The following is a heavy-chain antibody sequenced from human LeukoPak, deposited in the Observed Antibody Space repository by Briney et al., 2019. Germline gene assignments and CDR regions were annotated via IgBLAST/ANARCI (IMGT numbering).Heavy chain of an antibody. V-gene: IGHV4-34*01. CDR1: GGSFSGYY. CDR3: ARDPDLYGYFDY. J-gene: IGHJ4*02. Sequence: SETLSLTCAVYGGSFSGYYWSWIRQPPGKGLEWIGEINHSGSTNYNPSLKSRVTISVDTSKNQFSLQLSSVTAADTAVYYCARDPDLYGYFDYWGQGTLVTVSS. D-gene: IGHD3-16*01. CDR2: INHSGST.